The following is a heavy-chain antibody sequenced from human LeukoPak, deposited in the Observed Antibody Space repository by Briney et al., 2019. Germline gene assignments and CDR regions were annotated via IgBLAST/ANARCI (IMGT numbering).Heavy chain of an antibody. V-gene: IGHV3-21*01. D-gene: IGHD6-13*01. CDR2: IRSVSSYI. CDR3: ARILFGYSRSWWIMDV. J-gene: IGHJ6*03. Sequence: PGGSLRLSCAASGFTFSSYSMNWVRQAPGKGLEWVSSIRSVSSYIYYADSVKGRFTISRDNAKNSLYLQMNSLRAEDTAVYYCARILFGYSRSWWIMDVWGKGTTVTVSS. CDR1: GFTFSSYS.